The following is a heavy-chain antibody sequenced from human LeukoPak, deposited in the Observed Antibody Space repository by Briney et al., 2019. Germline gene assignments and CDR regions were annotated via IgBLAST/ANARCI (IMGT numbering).Heavy chain of an antibody. CDR2: INPNSGGT. Sequence: GASVKVSCKASGYTFTGYYMHWVRQAPGQGLEWMGWINPNSGGTNYAQKFQGRVTMTRDTSINTAYMELSRLRSDDTAVYYCARGRGGSIIAVASNNWFDPWGQGTLVTVSS. CDR3: ARGRGGSIIAVASNNWFDP. J-gene: IGHJ5*02. V-gene: IGHV1-2*02. CDR1: GYTFTGYY. D-gene: IGHD6-19*01.